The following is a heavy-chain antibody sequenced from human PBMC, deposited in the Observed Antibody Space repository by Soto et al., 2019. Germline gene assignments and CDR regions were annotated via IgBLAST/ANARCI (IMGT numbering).Heavy chain of an antibody. D-gene: IGHD3-22*01. CDR3: ARAPYYYDSRGYWAY. CDR2: ISSSSSYI. J-gene: IGHJ4*02. V-gene: IGHV3-21*01. Sequence: EVQLVESGGGLVKPGGSLRLSCAASGFTFSSYSMNWVRQAPGKGLEWVSSISSSSSYIYYADSVKGRFTISRDNAKNSLYQQMNSLRAEDTAVYYCARAPYYYDSRGYWAYWGQGTLVTVSS. CDR1: GFTFSSYS.